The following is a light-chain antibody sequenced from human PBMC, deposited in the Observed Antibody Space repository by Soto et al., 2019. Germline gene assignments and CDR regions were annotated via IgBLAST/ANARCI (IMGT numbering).Light chain of an antibody. CDR3: QQYYITPIS. J-gene: IGKJ5*01. CDR1: QSVSSSY. V-gene: IGKV3-20*01. Sequence: EIVLTQSPGTLSLSPGERATLSCRASQSVSSSYLAWYQQKPGQPPKLLIYWASTRESGVPDRFSGSGSGTDFTLTISSLQAEDVAVYYCQQYYITPISFGQGTQLEIK. CDR2: WAS.